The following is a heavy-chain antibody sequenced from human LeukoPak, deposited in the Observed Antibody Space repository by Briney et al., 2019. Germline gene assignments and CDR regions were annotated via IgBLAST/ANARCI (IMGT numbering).Heavy chain of an antibody. V-gene: IGHV4-59*08. CDR1: GGSISSYY. CDR3: ARQGYSGYDSQLSY. CDR2: IYYSGST. J-gene: IGHJ4*02. D-gene: IGHD5-12*01. Sequence: SETLSLTCTVSGGSISSYYWSWIRQPPGKGLEWLGYIYYSGSTNYNPSLKSRVTISVDTSKNQFSLKLSSVTAADTAVYYCARQGYSGYDSQLSYWGQGTLVTVSS.